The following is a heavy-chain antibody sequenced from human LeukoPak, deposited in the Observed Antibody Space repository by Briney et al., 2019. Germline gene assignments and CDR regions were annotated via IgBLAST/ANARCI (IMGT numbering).Heavy chain of an antibody. D-gene: IGHD2-2*01. V-gene: IGHV3-23*01. CDR1: GFTFSSYG. CDR2: IMGRGGST. CDR3: AKRDIVVVPAARLDYYYYYMDV. Sequence: GGSLRLSCAAAGFTFSSYGMSWVRQAPGKGLERVAAIMGRGGSTYYADSVKGRFTISRDNSKNTLYLQMNSLRAEDTAVYYCAKRDIVVVPAARLDYYYYYMDVWGKGTTVTISS. J-gene: IGHJ6*03.